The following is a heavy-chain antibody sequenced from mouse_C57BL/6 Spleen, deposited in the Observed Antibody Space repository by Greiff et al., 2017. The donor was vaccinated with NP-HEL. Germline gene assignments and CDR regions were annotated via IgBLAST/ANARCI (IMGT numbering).Heavy chain of an antibody. CDR1: GYTFTNYW. V-gene: IGHV1-63*01. CDR3: ASEGSSDSYYFDD. J-gene: IGHJ2*01. Sequence: QVQLQESGAELVRPGTSVKMSCKASGYTFTNYWIGWAKQRPGHGLEWIGDIYPGGGYTNYNEKFKGKATLTADKSSSTAYMQFSSLTSEDSAIYYCASEGSSDSYYFDDWGKGTTLTVAS. CDR2: IYPGGGYT. D-gene: IGHD3-2*02.